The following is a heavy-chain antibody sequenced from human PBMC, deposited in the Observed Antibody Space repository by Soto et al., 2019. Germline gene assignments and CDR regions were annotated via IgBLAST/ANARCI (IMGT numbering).Heavy chain of an antibody. Sequence: QITLKESGPTLVKPTQTLTLTCTFSGFSLSTSGVGVAWIRQPPGKALEWLALIYWDDDKRYRPSLETRLTITKDTSINQVVLSMTNMDSVDTATYYCAYLACSGGSCYWFSYSGMDVWGQGTTVTVSS. D-gene: IGHD2-15*01. CDR3: AYLACSGGSCYWFSYSGMDV. V-gene: IGHV2-5*02. J-gene: IGHJ6*02. CDR1: GFSLSTSGVG. CDR2: IYWDDDK.